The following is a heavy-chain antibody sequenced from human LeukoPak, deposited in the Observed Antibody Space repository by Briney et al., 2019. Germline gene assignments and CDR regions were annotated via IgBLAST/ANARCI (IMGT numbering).Heavy chain of an antibody. V-gene: IGHV4-30-4*08. CDR1: GGSISSGDYY. CDR3: ARSTMIGYFDY. D-gene: IGHD3-22*01. Sequence: PSETLSLTXTVSGGSISSGDYYWSWIRQPPGKGLEWIGYIYYSGSTYYNPSLKSRVTISVDTSKNQFSLKLSSVTAADTAVYYCARSTMIGYFDYWGQGTLVTVSS. J-gene: IGHJ4*02. CDR2: IYYSGST.